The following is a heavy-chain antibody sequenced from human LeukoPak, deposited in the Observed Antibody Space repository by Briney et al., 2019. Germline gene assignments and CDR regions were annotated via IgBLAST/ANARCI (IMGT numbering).Heavy chain of an antibody. CDR1: GFTVSSNY. D-gene: IGHD1-26*01. CDR2: IYSGGST. CDR3: ARGIVGATNGWSDH. V-gene: IGHV3-53*05. Sequence: PGGSLRLSCAASGFTVSSNYMSWVRQAPGKGLEWVSVIYSGGSTYYADSVKGRFTISRDNSKNTLYLQMNSLRAEDTAVYYCARGIVGATNGWSDHWGQGTLVTVSS. J-gene: IGHJ5*02.